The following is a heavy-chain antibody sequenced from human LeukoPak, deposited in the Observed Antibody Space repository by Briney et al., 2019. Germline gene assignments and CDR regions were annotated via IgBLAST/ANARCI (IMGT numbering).Heavy chain of an antibody. Sequence: KPSETLSLTCTVSGGSISSYYWSWIRQPPGKGLEWIGEINHSGSTNYNPSLKSRVTISVDTSKNQFSLKLSSVTAADTAVYYCARGPPANVLLWFGEFYFDYWGQGTLVTVSS. J-gene: IGHJ4*02. CDR1: GGSISSYY. V-gene: IGHV4-34*01. CDR3: ARGPPANVLLWFGEFYFDY. CDR2: INHSGST. D-gene: IGHD3-10*01.